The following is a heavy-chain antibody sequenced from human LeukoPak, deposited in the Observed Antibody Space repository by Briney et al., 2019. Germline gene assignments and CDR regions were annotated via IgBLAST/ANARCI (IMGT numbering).Heavy chain of an antibody. Sequence: GGALRLSCAASGFIFSGSSMHWVRQAPGKGLEWVCFIRFDATNKYYADFVKGRFTISRDNSNNTLYLQLNNVRAEDTATYFCATEQYPGYFDFWGQGTLVTVPA. CDR1: GFIFSGSS. D-gene: IGHD1-14*01. CDR2: IRFDATNK. CDR3: ATEQYPGYFDF. V-gene: IGHV3-30*02. J-gene: IGHJ4*02.